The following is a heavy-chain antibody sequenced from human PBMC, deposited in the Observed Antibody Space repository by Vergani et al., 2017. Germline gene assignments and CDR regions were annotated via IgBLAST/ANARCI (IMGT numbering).Heavy chain of an antibody. Sequence: QLQLQESGPGLVKPSETLSLTCTVSGGSISSSSYYWGWIRQPPGKGLEWIGSIYYSGSTYYNPSLKSRVTISVDTSKNQFSLKLSSVTAADTAVYYCARAFTSFGVVSRRAFDIWGQGTMVTVSS. CDR1: GGSISSSSYY. CDR3: ARAFTSFGVVSRRAFDI. CDR2: IYYSGST. J-gene: IGHJ3*02. D-gene: IGHD3-3*01. V-gene: IGHV4-39*07.